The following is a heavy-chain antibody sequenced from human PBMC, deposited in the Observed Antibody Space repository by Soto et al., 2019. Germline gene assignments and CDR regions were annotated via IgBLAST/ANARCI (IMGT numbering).Heavy chain of an antibody. V-gene: IGHV4-59*01. CDR3: ARTREQWLVTSRGYYFDY. D-gene: IGHD6-19*01. J-gene: IGHJ4*02. CDR2: IYYSGST. CDR1: GGSISSYY. Sequence: NPSETLSLTCTVSGGSISSYYWSWIRQPPGKGLEWIGYIYYSGSTNYNPSLKSRVTISVDTSKNQFSLKLSSVTAADTAVYYCARTREQWLVTSRGYYFDYWGQGTLVTVS.